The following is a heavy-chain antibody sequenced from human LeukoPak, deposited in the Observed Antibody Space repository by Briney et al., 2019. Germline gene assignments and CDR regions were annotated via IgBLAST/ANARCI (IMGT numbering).Heavy chain of an antibody. CDR2: IYVDGRTT. CDR3: IRDFRSADL. V-gene: IGHV3-74*01. CDR1: GFTFSNYW. Sequence: GGSLRLSCVASGFTFSNYWMHWVRQPPGKGLVWVSRIYVDGRTTNYADSVKGRFTISRGNAKNTVYLEMNSLSVEDTATYYCIRDFRSADLWGQGTLVTVTS. J-gene: IGHJ5*02.